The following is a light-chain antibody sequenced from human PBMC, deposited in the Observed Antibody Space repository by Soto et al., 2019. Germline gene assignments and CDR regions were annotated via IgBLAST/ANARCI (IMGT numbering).Light chain of an antibody. J-gene: IGLJ1*01. CDR3: SSFTSSSTRV. CDR1: SSDVGGYNY. V-gene: IGLV2-14*03. CDR2: EVT. Sequence: QSALTQPASVSGSPGQSITISCTGTSSDVGGYNYVSWYQQHPGKAPKLIIYEVTSRPSGISDRFSGSKSDSTASLTIAGLQSEDEAEYYCSSFTSSSTRVFGTGTQLTVL.